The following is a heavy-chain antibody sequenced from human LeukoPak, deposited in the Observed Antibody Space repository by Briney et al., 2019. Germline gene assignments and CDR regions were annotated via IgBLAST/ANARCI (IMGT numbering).Heavy chain of an antibody. J-gene: IGHJ6*03. D-gene: IGHD2-15*01. V-gene: IGHV5-51*03. CDR2: IYPGDSDT. Sequence: GVSLKLSCKGSGYSFTSYWIGWVRQMPGKGLEWMGIIYPGDSDTRYSPSFQGQVTISADKSISTAYLQWSSLKASDTAMYYCARLGYPYYYYMDVWGKGTTVTVSS. CDR1: GYSFTSYW. CDR3: ARLGYPYYYYMDV.